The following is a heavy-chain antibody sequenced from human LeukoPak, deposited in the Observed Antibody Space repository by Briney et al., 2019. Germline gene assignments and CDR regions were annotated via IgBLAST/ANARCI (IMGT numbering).Heavy chain of an antibody. V-gene: IGHV4-30-2*01. Sequence: SQTLSLTCTVSGGSISSGDYYWSWIRQPPGKGLEWIGYIYHSGSTYYNPSLKSRVTISVDRSKNQFSLKLSSVTAADTAVYYCARWYGDYTFDYWGQGTLVTVSS. CDR1: GGSISSGDYY. D-gene: IGHD4-17*01. CDR2: IYHSGST. CDR3: ARWYGDYTFDY. J-gene: IGHJ4*02.